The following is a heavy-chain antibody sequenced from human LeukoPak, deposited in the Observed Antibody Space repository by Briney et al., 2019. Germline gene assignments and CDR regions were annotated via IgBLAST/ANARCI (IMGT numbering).Heavy chain of an antibody. CDR3: ATVEDTAMVHDY. D-gene: IGHD5-18*01. CDR2: INHSGST. V-gene: IGHV4-34*01. Sequence: SETLSLTCAVYGGSFSGCYWSWIRQPPGKGLEWIGEINHSGSTNYNLSLKSRVTISVDTSKNQFSLKLSSVTAADTAVYYCATVEDTAMVHDYWGQGTLVTVSS. CDR1: GGSFSGCY. J-gene: IGHJ4*02.